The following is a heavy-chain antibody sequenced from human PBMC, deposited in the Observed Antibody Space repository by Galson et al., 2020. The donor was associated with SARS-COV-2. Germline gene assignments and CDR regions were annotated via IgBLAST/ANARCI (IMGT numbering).Heavy chain of an antibody. CDR3: ARAEESGPVGTTVTLGAFDI. CDR1: GGTFSSYA. J-gene: IGHJ3*02. V-gene: IGHV1-69*13. Sequence: SVKVSCKASGGTFSSYAISWVRQAPGQGLEWMGGIIPIFGTANYAQKFQGRVTITADESTSTAYMELSSLRSEDTAVYYCARAEESGPVGTTVTLGAFDIWGQGTMVTVSS. CDR2: IIPIFGTA. D-gene: IGHD4-17*01.